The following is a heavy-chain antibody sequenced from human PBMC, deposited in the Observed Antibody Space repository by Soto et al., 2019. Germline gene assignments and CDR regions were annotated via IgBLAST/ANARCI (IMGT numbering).Heavy chain of an antibody. Sequence: SGGGVVQPGRSLRLSCAASGFTFSSYGMHWVRQAPGKGLEWVAVIWYDGSNKYYADSVKGRFTISRDNSKNTLYLQMNSLRAEDTAVYYCARVFYGDSHFDYWGQGTLVTVSS. D-gene: IGHD4-17*01. CDR2: IWYDGSNK. V-gene: IGHV3-33*01. CDR1: GFTFSSYG. J-gene: IGHJ4*02. CDR3: ARVFYGDSHFDY.